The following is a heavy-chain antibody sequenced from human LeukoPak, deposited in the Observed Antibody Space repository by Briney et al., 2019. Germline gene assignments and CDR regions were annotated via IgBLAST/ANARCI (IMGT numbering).Heavy chain of an antibody. CDR1: GGSISSGGYH. V-gene: IGHV4-31*03. D-gene: IGHD3-16*01. CDR3: ERCHCCTGTYAHGFDI. J-gene: IGHJ3*02. CDR2: IYYSGSI. Sequence: PSETLSLTCTVSGGSISSGGYHWSWIRQHPGKGLEWVGYIYYSGSIYYNSSLKSRVTISVDTSKNQFSLKLSSVTAAYKAVYYCERCHCCTGTYAHGFDIWGQGTMVTVSS.